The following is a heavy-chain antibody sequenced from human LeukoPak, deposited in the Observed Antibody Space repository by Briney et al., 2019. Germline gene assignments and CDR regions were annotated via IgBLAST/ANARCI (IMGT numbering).Heavy chain of an antibody. CDR1: GFAFGDYS. Sequence: GGSLRLSCAASGFAFGDYSMNWVRQAPGKGLEWVSYISSSSSTIYYADSVKGRFTISRDNAKNSLYLQMNSLRAEDTAVYYCASTSAHVAPSDYWGQGTLVTVSS. CDR3: ASTSAHVAPSDY. V-gene: IGHV3-48*01. D-gene: IGHD5-24*01. J-gene: IGHJ4*02. CDR2: ISSSSSTI.